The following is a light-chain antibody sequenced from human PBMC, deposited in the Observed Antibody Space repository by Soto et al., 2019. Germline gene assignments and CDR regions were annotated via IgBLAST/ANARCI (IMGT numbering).Light chain of an antibody. CDR1: QTISSW. Sequence: IQMSQSPSTRCLCLWYRGTITCRASQTISSWFALYQQKPWKAPKLLIYKASTLKSGVPSRFSGSGSGTEFTLTISSLQPDDFATYYCQHYNSYSEAFGQGTKVDIK. J-gene: IGKJ1*01. CDR3: QHYNSYSEA. V-gene: IGKV1-5*03. CDR2: KAS.